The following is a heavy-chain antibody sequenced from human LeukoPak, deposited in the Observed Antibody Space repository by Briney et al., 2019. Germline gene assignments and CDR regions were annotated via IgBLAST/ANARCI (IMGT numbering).Heavy chain of an antibody. CDR1: GGSFSGYY. CDR2: INHSGST. D-gene: IGHD6-13*01. CDR3: ARDIGVGGSSSWYGGIFDY. Sequence: PSETLSLTCAVYGGSFSGYYWSWIRQPPGKGLEWIGEINHSGSTNYNPSLKSRVTISVDTSKNQFSLKLSSVTAADTAVYYCARDIGVGGSSSWYGGIFDYWGQGTLVTVSS. V-gene: IGHV4-34*01. J-gene: IGHJ4*02.